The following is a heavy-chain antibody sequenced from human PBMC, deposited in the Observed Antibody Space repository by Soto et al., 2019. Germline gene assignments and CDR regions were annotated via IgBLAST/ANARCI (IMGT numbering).Heavy chain of an antibody. CDR2: ISAYNGNT. CDR1: GYTFTSYG. J-gene: IGHJ4*02. CDR3: AREAEAGYSSGWYSFDY. Sequence: QVQLVQSGAEVKKPGPSVKVSCKASGYTFTSYGISWVRQAPGQGFEWMGWISAYNGNTNYAQKLQGRVTMTTDTSTSTAYMELRSLRSDDTAVYYCAREAEAGYSSGWYSFDYWGQGTLVTVSS. V-gene: IGHV1-18*01. D-gene: IGHD6-19*01.